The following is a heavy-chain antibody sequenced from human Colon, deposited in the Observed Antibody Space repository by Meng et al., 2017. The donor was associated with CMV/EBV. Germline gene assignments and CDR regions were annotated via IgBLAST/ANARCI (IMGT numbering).Heavy chain of an antibody. CDR3: ARDTSLGGTGPHFDS. J-gene: IGHJ4*02. CDR1: GFTFSSHW. V-gene: IGHV3-74*01. CDR2: ISPDQSTT. D-gene: IGHD2-8*02. Sequence: SGFTFSSHWMQWVRQAPGNGLVWLSRISPDQSTTTYADSVRGRFTISRDNAKNTLYLQMNSLRAEDTAVYYCARDTSLGGTGPHFDSWGQGTLVTVSS.